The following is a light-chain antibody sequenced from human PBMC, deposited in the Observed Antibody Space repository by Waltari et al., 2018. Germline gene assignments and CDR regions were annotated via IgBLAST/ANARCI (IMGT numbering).Light chain of an antibody. CDR1: QSVSSN. V-gene: IGKV3-15*01. Sequence: EIVMTQSPATLSVSPGERATLSCRASQSVSSNLAWYQQKPGQAPRLLIYGASTRATGIPARFSGSGSGTEFTLTISSMQSEDFAVYYCQQYNNWPPGFGPGTKVDIK. J-gene: IGKJ3*01. CDR2: GAS. CDR3: QQYNNWPPG.